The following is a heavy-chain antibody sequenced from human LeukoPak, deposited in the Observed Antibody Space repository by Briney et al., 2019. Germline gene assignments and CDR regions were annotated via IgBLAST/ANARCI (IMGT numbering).Heavy chain of an antibody. CDR1: GITLSNYG. V-gene: IGHV3-23*01. CDR3: AKRGVVIRVILVGFHKEAYYFDS. J-gene: IGHJ4*02. D-gene: IGHD3-22*01. Sequence: PGGSLRLSCAVSGITLSNYGMSWVRQAPGKGLEWVAGTSDSGGRTNYADSVKGRSTISRDNPKNTLYLQTNSLRTEGTAVYFCAKRGVVIRVILVGFHKEAYYFDSWGQGALVTVSS. CDR2: TSDSGGRT.